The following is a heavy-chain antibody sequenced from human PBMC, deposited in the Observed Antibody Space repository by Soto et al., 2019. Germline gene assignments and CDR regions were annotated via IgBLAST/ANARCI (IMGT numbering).Heavy chain of an antibody. CDR2: IYYSGST. CDR3: AREGLGGYNWFDP. Sequence: SETLSLTCTVSGGSISSYYWSWIRQPPGKGLEWIGYIYYSGSTNYNPSLKSRVTISVDTSKNQFSLKLSSVTAADTAVYYCAREGLGGYNWFDPWGQGTLVTVSS. J-gene: IGHJ5*02. V-gene: IGHV4-59*01. D-gene: IGHD6-6*01. CDR1: GGSISSYY.